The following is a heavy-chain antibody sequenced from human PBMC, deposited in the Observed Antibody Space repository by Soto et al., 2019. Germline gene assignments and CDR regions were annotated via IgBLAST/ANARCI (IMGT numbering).Heavy chain of an antibody. D-gene: IGHD5-18*01. CDR1: GGSISSSSYY. J-gene: IGHJ6*02. CDR2: IYYSGST. Sequence: PETLSLTCTVSGGSISSSSYYWGWIRQPPGKGLEWIGSIYYSGSTYYNPSLKSRVTISVDTSKNQFSLKLSSVTAADTAVYYCARHPRSFSYGYSRLYVIYVWGRRTAVPVS. CDR3: ARHPRSFSYGYSRLYVIYV. V-gene: IGHV4-39*01.